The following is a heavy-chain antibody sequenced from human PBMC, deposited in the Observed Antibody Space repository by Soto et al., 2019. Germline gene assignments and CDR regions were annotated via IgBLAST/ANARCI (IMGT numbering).Heavy chain of an antibody. D-gene: IGHD6-13*01. CDR1: GGTFSSYA. CDR3: ARDLVAAAGDNY. J-gene: IGHJ4*02. V-gene: IGHV1-69*13. Sequence: SVKVSCKASGGTFSSYAISWVRQAPGQGLEWMGGIIPIFGTANYAQKFQGRVTITADESTSTAYMELSSLRSEDTAVYYCARDLVAAAGDNYWGQGTLVTVSS. CDR2: IIPIFGTA.